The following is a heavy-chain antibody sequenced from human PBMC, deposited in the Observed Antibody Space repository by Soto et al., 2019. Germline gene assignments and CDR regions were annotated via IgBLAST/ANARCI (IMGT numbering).Heavy chain of an antibody. CDR1: GLTFSLYS. Sequence: PGGSLRLSCAASGLTFSLYSMIWVRQAPGKGLEWVSSISSSSSYIYYADSMKGRFTLSRDNAQNSLYLQMNSLRVDDTAVYYCVRARATDSRPDYWGQGTLVTVSS. V-gene: IGHV3-21*01. D-gene: IGHD3-22*01. J-gene: IGHJ4*02. CDR3: VRARATDSRPDY. CDR2: ISSSSSYI.